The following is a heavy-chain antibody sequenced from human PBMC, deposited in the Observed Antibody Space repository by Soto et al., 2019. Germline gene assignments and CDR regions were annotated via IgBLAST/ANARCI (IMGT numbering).Heavy chain of an antibody. Sequence: EVQLLESGGGLVQPGGSLRLSCAASGFTFSGYAMSWVRQAPGKGLEWGSAISGSGGSTYYADSVKGRFTISRDNSKTTLYLQMNSLRAEDTAVYYCAKEDIAVAGRYYSYGMDVWGQGTTVTVSS. V-gene: IGHV3-23*01. CDR2: ISGSGGST. CDR1: GFTFSGYA. J-gene: IGHJ6*02. CDR3: AKEDIAVAGRYYSYGMDV. D-gene: IGHD6-19*01.